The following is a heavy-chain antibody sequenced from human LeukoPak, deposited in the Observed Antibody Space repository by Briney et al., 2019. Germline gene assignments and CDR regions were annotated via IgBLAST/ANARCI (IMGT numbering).Heavy chain of an antibody. D-gene: IGHD2-2*01. CDR1: GGTFSSYA. J-gene: IGHJ6*03. CDR2: IIPIFGTA. Sequence: GASVKVSCKASGGTFSSYAISWVRQAPGQGLEWMGGIIPIFGTANYAQKFQGRVTITTDESTSTAYMELSSLRSEDTAVYYCARGRSSTSWELRRYYYMDVWGKGTTVTVSS. V-gene: IGHV1-69*05. CDR3: ARGRSSTSWELRRYYYMDV.